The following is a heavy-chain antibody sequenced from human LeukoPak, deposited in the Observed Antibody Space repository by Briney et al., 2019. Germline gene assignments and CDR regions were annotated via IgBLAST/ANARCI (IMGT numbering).Heavy chain of an antibody. D-gene: IGHD3-10*01. Sequence: GGSLRLSCAASGFTFSDYYMSWVRQAPGKGLEWISYISTRGTTIYYADSVKGRFTISRDNAKNSLYLQMNSLRAEDTAVYYCATRSDRDILGGSGSHFDYWGQGTLVTVSS. CDR3: ATRSDRDILGGSGSHFDY. J-gene: IGHJ4*02. CDR2: ISTRGTTI. V-gene: IGHV3-11*04. CDR1: GFTFSDYY.